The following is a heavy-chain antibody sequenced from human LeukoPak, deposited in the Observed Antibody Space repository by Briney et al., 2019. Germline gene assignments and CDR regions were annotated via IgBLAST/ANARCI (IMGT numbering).Heavy chain of an antibody. V-gene: IGHV3-48*01. CDR1: GFTFSSYS. J-gene: IGHJ3*02. CDR3: ARGVAPTPDAFDI. D-gene: IGHD2-15*01. CDR2: ISSSSSTI. Sequence: PGGSLRLSCAASGFTFSSYSMNWVRQAPGKGLEWVSYISSSSSTIYYADSVKGRFTISRDNSKNTLYLQMNSLRAEDTAVYYCARGVAPTPDAFDIWGQGTMVTVSS.